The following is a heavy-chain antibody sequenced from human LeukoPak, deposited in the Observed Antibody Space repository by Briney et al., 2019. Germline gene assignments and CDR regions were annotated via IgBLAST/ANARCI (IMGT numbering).Heavy chain of an antibody. D-gene: IGHD3-22*01. CDR3: ANTDSSGYQYYFDY. CDR2: IFTSGST. J-gene: IGHJ4*02. CDR1: GDSISSYY. Sequence: KPSETLSLTCTVSGDSISSYYWSWIRQPAGKGLEWIGRIFTSGSTNYNPSLKSRVTMSVDTSKNQFSLKLTSVTAADTAVYYCANTDSSGYQYYFDYWGQGTLVTVSS. V-gene: IGHV4-4*07.